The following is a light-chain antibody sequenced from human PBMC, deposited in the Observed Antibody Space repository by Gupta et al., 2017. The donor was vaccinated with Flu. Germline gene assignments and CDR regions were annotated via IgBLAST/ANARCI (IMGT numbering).Light chain of an antibody. J-gene: IGKJ2*01. Sequence: DIELTPSPGTLSLSPGDRATLSCRASQSVTSSYLAWYQQKPGQAPRLLIYGASSRATGISDRFSGSGSGTDFTLNISRLEPEDFAVYYCQHYSSSSTMYTFGQGTKLEIK. CDR2: GAS. CDR1: QSVTSSY. CDR3: QHYSSSSTMYT. V-gene: IGKV3-20*01.